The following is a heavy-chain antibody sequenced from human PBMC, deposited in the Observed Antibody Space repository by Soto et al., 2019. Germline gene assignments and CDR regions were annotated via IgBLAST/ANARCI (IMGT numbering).Heavy chain of an antibody. CDR3: ARGAPPIVVVVAAPNPTAFAI. J-gene: IGHJ3*02. D-gene: IGHD2-15*01. Sequence: ASVKVSCKASGYTFTGYYMHWVRQAPGQGLEWMGWINPNSGGTNYAQKFQGWVTMTRDTSISTAYMELSRLRSDDTAVYYCARGAPPIVVVVAAPNPTAFAIWGQGTMVTVSS. V-gene: IGHV1-2*04. CDR1: GYTFTGYY. CDR2: INPNSGGT.